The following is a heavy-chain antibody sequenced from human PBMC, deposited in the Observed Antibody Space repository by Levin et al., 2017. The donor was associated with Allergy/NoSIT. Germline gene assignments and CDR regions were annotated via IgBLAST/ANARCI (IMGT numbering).Heavy chain of an antibody. CDR1: GITFSNAW. CDR2: IKSKVDGGTT. J-gene: IGHJ4*02. Sequence: GGSLRLSCAASGITFSNAWMSWARQAPGKWLEWVGRIKSKVDGGTTEYAAPVKGRFTISRDDSKNTLYLQMNSLKTEDTAVYFCTTYSSSWYYFDYWGQGTLVTVSS. CDR3: TTYSSSWYYFDY. V-gene: IGHV3-15*01. D-gene: IGHD6-13*01.